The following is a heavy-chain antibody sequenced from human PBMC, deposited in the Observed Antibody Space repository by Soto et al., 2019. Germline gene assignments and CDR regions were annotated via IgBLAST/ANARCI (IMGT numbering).Heavy chain of an antibody. CDR3: ARDLSSSGWFDS. V-gene: IGHV4-4*07. Sequence: XETLSLPCTVSGGSISSYYWSWIRQPAGKGLEWIGRIYTSGSTNYNPSLKSRVTMSLDTSKNQFSLKLSSVTAADTAVYYCARDLSSSGWFDSWGQGTLVTFSS. CDR1: GGSISSYY. D-gene: IGHD6-6*01. CDR2: IYTSGST. J-gene: IGHJ5*01.